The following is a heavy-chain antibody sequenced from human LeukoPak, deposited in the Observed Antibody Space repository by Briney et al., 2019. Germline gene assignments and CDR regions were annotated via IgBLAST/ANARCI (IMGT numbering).Heavy chain of an antibody. CDR1: GATFSSFA. V-gene: IGHV3-23*01. CDR2: IRASGGGA. Sequence: GGSLRLSCAASGATFSSFAMSWVRQAPGKGLEWVSTIRASGGGAFYADSVKGRFTISRDDSKNTLYLQMNSLRAEDTAVYYCARVVVWRNEVGDYWGQGTLVTVSS. J-gene: IGHJ4*02. D-gene: IGHD3-16*01. CDR3: ARVVVWRNEVGDY.